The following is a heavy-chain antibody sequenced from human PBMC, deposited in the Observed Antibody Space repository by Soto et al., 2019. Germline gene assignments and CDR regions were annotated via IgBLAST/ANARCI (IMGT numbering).Heavy chain of an antibody. CDR2: IAYDGSNK. J-gene: IGHJ4*02. D-gene: IGHD2-15*01. Sequence: QVQLVESGGGVVQPGRSLRLSCAASGFTFSSYGMHWVRQAPGKGLEWVAVIAYDGSNKYYADSVKGRFTISRDNSKNTLYLQINSLRAEDTAVYYCAKDQGSSGGSCYPCYFDYWGQGTLVTVSS. V-gene: IGHV3-30*18. CDR1: GFTFSSYG. CDR3: AKDQGSSGGSCYPCYFDY.